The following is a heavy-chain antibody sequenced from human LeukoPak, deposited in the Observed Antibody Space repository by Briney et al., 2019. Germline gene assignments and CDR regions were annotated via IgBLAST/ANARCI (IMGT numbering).Heavy chain of an antibody. V-gene: IGHV3-48*03. D-gene: IGHD6-6*01. CDR2: ISSSASSI. Sequence: SGGSLRLSCAASGFTFSSYEMNWVRQAPGKGLEWVSYISSSASSIYYADSVKGRFTISRDNAKKSLYLQMNSLRAEDTAVYYCTAENSINDYWGQGTLVTVSS. J-gene: IGHJ4*02. CDR3: TAENSINDY. CDR1: GFTFSSYE.